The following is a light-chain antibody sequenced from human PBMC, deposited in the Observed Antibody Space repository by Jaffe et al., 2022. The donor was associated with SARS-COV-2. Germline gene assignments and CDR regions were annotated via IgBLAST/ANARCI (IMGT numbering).Light chain of an antibody. CDR1: QSIRIW. CDR3: QQYYSYRT. Sequence: DIQLTQSPSTLSASVGDRVTITCRARQSIRIWLAWYQQRPGKAPKLLIYKASTLESGVPSRFSGSGSGTEFTLTISSLQPDDFATYYCQQYYSYRTFGQGTKVEIK. J-gene: IGKJ1*01. CDR2: KAS. V-gene: IGKV1-5*03.